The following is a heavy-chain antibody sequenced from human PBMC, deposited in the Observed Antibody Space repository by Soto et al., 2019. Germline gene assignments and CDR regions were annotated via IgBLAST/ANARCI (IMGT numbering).Heavy chain of an antibody. CDR3: ARNGVLWFGELLSHYYGMDV. Sequence: GGSLRLSCAASGFTVSSNYMSWVRQAPGKGLEWVSVIYSGGSTYYADSVKGRFTISRDNSKNTLYLQMNSLRAEDTAVYYCARNGVLWFGELLSHYYGMDVWGQGTTVTVSS. CDR2: IYSGGST. J-gene: IGHJ6*02. V-gene: IGHV3-53*01. CDR1: GFTVSSNY. D-gene: IGHD3-10*01.